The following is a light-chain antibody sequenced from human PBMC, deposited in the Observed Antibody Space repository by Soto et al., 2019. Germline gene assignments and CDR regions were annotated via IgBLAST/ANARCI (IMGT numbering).Light chain of an antibody. Sequence: DIQLTQSPSFLSASVGDRVTITCRASQDISSYLAWYQQKPAKAPKVLIYAASTLQSGVPSRFSGSGSGTEFTLTISSLQPEDFATYYCQQLNSYPRTFGQGTRVEIK. V-gene: IGKV1-9*01. CDR3: QQLNSYPRT. CDR1: QDISSY. J-gene: IGKJ1*01. CDR2: AAS.